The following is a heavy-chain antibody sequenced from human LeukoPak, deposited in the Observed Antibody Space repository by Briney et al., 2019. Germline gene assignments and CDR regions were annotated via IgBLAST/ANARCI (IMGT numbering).Heavy chain of an antibody. CDR1: GGSISSYY. CDR2: IYYSGST. CDR3: ARKRGSMVSPYYYYYMDV. D-gene: IGHD2/OR15-2a*01. V-gene: IGHV4-59*01. J-gene: IGHJ6*03. Sequence: SETLSLTCTVSGGSISSYYWSWLRQPPGKGVEWIGYIYYSGSTNYNPSLKSRVTISVDTSKNQFSLKLSSVTAADTAVYYCARKRGSMVSPYYYYYMDVWGKGTKVTVSS.